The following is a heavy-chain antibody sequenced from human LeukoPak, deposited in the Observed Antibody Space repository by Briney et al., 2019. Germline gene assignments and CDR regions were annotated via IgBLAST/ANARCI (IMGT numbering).Heavy chain of an antibody. CDR1: GFTFNNYA. J-gene: IGHJ4*02. Sequence: QPGGSLRLSCATSGFTFNNYAMSWVRQAPGKGLEWVSYISSSSSTIYYADSVKGRFTISRDNAKNSLYLQMNSLRAEDTAVYYCARGSIAAAGTPVGFDYWGQGTLVTVSS. D-gene: IGHD6-13*01. CDR3: ARGSIAAAGTPVGFDY. CDR2: ISSSSSTI. V-gene: IGHV3-48*04.